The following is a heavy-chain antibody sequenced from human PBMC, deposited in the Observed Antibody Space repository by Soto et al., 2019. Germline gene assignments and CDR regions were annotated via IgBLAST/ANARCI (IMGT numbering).Heavy chain of an antibody. Sequence: ASVKVSCKASGGTFSSYAISWVRQAPGQGLEWMGGIIPIFGTANYAQKFQGRVTITADESTSTAYMELSSLRSEDTAVYYCARDWVVGATTWHYYGMDVWGQGTTVTVSS. D-gene: IGHD1-26*01. CDR1: GGTFSSYA. V-gene: IGHV1-69*13. J-gene: IGHJ6*02. CDR3: ARDWVVGATTWHYYGMDV. CDR2: IIPIFGTA.